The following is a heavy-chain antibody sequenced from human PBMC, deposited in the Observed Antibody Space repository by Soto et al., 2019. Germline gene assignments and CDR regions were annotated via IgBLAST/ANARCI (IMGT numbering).Heavy chain of an antibody. CDR2: ISSGGTTK. J-gene: IGHJ5*02. D-gene: IGHD3-9*01. CDR3: AREYYDILTGLYLNWFER. CDR1: GFSFSDFE. V-gene: IGHV3-48*03. Sequence: PRGALRLSCATSGFSFSDFEMHFVRHSPVKGLEWVSYISSGGTTKYYADSVKGRFTISRDNAKNSLFLQMNSLRAEDTAVYYCAREYYDILTGLYLNWFERWGQGTLVTVSS.